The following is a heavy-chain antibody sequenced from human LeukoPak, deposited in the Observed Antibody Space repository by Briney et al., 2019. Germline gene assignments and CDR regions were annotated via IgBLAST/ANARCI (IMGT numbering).Heavy chain of an antibody. CDR3: ARDQGSMIVVRTTNWYFDL. J-gene: IGHJ2*01. CDR2: IIPIFGTA. Sequence: ASVKVSCKASGYTFTSYGISWVRQAPGQGLEWMGGIIPIFGTANYAQKFQGRVTITADESTSTAYMELSSLRSEDTAVYYCARDQGSMIVVRTTNWYFDLWGRGTLVTVSS. V-gene: IGHV1-69*13. D-gene: IGHD3-22*01. CDR1: GYTFTSYG.